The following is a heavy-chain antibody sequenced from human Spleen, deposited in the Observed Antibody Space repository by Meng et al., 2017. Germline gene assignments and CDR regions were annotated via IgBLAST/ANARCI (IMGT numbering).Heavy chain of an antibody. CDR1: ESTFSDFY. J-gene: IGHJ4*02. CDR3: ARDEDISAAGKLFGDY. D-gene: IGHD6-13*01. CDR2: VDPGDGEA. Sequence: VQLIQSGAEVRKPGATVKISCKVSESTFSDFYMHWVQQAPGKGLEWVGLVDPGDGEAMYAEKFQGRVTIIADTSISTAYMDLSGLRSDDTAVYYCARDEDISAAGKLFGDYWGQGTLVTVSS. V-gene: IGHV1-69-2*01.